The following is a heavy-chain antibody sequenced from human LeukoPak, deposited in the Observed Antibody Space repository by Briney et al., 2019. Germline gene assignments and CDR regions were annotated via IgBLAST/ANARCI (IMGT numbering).Heavy chain of an antibody. D-gene: IGHD4-17*01. CDR3: LKSSPYPSMTTVDY. CDR2: IIPIFGTA. J-gene: IGHJ4*02. CDR1: GGTFSSYA. Sequence: GASVKVSFKASGGTFSSYAISWVRQAPGQGLEWMGGIIPIFGTANYAQKFQGRVTITADESTSTAYVELSSLRSEDTAVYHCLKSSPYPSMTTVDYWGQGTLVTVSS. V-gene: IGHV1-69*13.